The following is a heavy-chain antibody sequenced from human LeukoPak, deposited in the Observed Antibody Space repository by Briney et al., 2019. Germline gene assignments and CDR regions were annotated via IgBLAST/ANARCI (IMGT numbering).Heavy chain of an antibody. V-gene: IGHV3-21*01. CDR2: ISSSSSYI. D-gene: IGHD3-3*01. J-gene: IGHJ5*02. CDR1: GFTFSSYS. CDR3: ARDWEWLLPDA. Sequence: GGSLRLSCAASGFTFSSYSMNWVRQAPGKGLEWVSSISSSSSYIYYADSVKGRFTISRDNAKNSLYLQMNSLRAEDTAVYYCARDWEWLLPDAWGRGTLVTVSS.